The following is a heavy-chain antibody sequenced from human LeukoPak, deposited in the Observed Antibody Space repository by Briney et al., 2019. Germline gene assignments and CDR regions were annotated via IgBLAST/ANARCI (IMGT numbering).Heavy chain of an antibody. CDR2: IYYSGST. CDR3: ARCYYGDCDY. CDR1: GGSISSYY. J-gene: IGHJ4*02. Sequence: SETLSLTCTVSGGSISSYYWSWIRQPPGKGPEWIGDIYYSGSTNYNPSLKSRVTISVDTSKNQFSLKLSSVTAADTAVYYCARCYYGDCDYWGQGTLVTVSS. V-gene: IGHV4-59*01. D-gene: IGHD3-22*01.